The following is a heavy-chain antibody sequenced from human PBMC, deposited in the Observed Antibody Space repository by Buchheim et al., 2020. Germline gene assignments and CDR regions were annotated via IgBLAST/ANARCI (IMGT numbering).Heavy chain of an antibody. D-gene: IGHD3-3*01. V-gene: IGHV3-23*01. CDR1: GFTFSSYA. J-gene: IGHJ4*02. CDR3: AKDMSTELVSLDYSGLYYDFWSGSYYFDY. Sequence: EVQLLESGGGLVQPGGPLRLSCAASGFTFSSYAMSWVRQAPGKGLEWVSAISGSGGSTYYADSVKGRFTISRDNSKNTLYLQMNSLRAEDTAVYYCAKDMSTELVSLDYSGLYYDFWSGSYYFDYWGQGTL. CDR2: ISGSGGST.